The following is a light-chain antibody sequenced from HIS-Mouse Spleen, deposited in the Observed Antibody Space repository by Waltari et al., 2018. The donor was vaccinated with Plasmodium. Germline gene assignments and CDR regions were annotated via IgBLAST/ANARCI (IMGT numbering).Light chain of an antibody. CDR1: QSLVYSDGNTY. Sequence: DVVMTQSPLSLPVTLGQPASISCRSSQSLVYSDGNTYLNWFQQRPGQSPRHLLYKVSRRDSGVPEIFSGSGSGTDCTLNIRRVEDEDVGVYYCMQGTLWPPIFPVGPGTKVDIK. CDR3: MQGTLWPPIFP. V-gene: IGKV2-30*01. CDR2: KVS. J-gene: IGKJ3*01.